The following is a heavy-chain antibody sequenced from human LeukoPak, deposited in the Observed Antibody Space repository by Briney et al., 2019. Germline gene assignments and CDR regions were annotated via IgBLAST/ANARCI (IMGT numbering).Heavy chain of an antibody. CDR3: TAYYYGSGTYYNQFDY. D-gene: IGHD3-10*01. J-gene: IGHJ4*02. V-gene: IGHV3-15*01. Sequence: GGSLRLSCAASGFTFSNAWMTRVRQAPGKGLEWVGRIKSKTDGGTTDYAAPVKGRFTFSRDDSKNTLYLQMNSLKTEDTAVYYCTAYYYGSGTYYNQFDYWGQGTLVTVSS. CDR1: GFTFSNAW. CDR2: IKSKTDGGTT.